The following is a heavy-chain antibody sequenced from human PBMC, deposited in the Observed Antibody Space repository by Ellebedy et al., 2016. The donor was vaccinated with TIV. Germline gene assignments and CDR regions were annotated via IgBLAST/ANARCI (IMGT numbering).Heavy chain of an antibody. Sequence: HTGGSLRLSCVASGFTFSSHWMHWVRQAPGKGLIWISQIKPDGTYTSYADSVKGRLTISRDNAKSTLYLQLNSLRVEATAVYFCVRYSDSSNFDYWGQGTQVTVSS. V-gene: IGHV3-74*01. CDR3: VRYSDSSNFDY. D-gene: IGHD6-6*01. J-gene: IGHJ4*02. CDR1: GFTFSSHW. CDR2: IKPDGTYT.